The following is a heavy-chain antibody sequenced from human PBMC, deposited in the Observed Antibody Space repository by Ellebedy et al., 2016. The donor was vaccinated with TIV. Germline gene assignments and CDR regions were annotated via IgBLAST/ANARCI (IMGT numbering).Heavy chain of an antibody. V-gene: IGHV3-23*01. J-gene: IGHJ6*04. CDR2: ISGSGSSI. CDR1: GFTFSSYA. Sequence: GGSLRLXCAASGFTFSSYAISWVRQAPGKGLEWLSGISGSGSSIYYADSVKGRFTISRDNSKNTVFLQMNSLRAEDTAIYYCAKPLWGSDVWGKGTTVTVSS. D-gene: IGHD1-26*01. CDR3: AKPLWGSDV.